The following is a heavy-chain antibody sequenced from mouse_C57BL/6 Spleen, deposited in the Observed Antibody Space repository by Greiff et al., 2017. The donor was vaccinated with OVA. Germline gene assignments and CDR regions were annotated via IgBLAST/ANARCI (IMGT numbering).Heavy chain of an antibody. D-gene: IGHD1-1*01. J-gene: IGHJ2*01. CDR3: ASLYYYGSRSFDY. V-gene: IGHV5-17*01. Sequence: EVKLVESGGGLVKPGGSLKLSCAASGFTFSDYGMHWVRQAPEKGLEWVAYISSGSSTIYYADTVKGRFTISRDKAKNTLFLQMTSLRSDDTSMYYCASLYYYGSRSFDYWGQGTTLTVSS. CDR1: GFTFSDYG. CDR2: ISSGSSTI.